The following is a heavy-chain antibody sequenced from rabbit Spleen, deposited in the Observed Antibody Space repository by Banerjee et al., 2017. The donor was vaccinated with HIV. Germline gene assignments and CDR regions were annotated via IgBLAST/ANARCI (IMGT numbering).Heavy chain of an antibody. V-gene: IGHV1S7*01. Sequence: QLTETGGGLVQPGGSLTLSCKASGIDFTNYYISWVRQAPGKGLEWIGYIDPVFGSTYYASWVNGRFTISSHNAQNTLYLQLNSLTAADTATYFCARFYAGYGDFGFAAMWGPGTLVTVS. J-gene: IGHJ4*01. CDR2: IDPVFGST. CDR3: ARFYAGYGDFGFAAM. D-gene: IGHD7-1*01. CDR1: GIDFTNYY.